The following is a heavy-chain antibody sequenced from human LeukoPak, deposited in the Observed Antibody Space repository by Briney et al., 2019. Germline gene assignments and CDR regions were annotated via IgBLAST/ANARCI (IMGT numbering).Heavy chain of an antibody. CDR2: TYYRSKWYN. CDR1: GDSDSSNSVA. V-gene: IGHV6-1*01. J-gene: IGHJ4*02. CDR3: ARGAVAHFDC. Sequence: SQTLSLTCAISGDSDSSNSVAWNWIRQSPSRGLEWLGRTYYRSKWYNDYAVSVKSRITINSDTSKNQFSLHLNSVTPDDTAVYYCARGAVAHFDCWGQGTLVTVSS. D-gene: IGHD6-19*01.